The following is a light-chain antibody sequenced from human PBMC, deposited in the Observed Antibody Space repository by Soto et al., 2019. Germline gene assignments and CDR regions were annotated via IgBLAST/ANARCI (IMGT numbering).Light chain of an antibody. V-gene: IGKV4-1*01. Sequence: DIVMTQSPDSLAVSLGDWATINCKSSQSVLYSPNNRDYLAWYQQKPGQPPKLLITWASTRESGVPDRFSGSGSGTDFTLTINGLQAEDVAIYYCQKYYETPLTFGGGTKVDIK. J-gene: IGKJ4*01. CDR2: WAS. CDR1: QSVLYSPNNRDY. CDR3: QKYYETPLT.